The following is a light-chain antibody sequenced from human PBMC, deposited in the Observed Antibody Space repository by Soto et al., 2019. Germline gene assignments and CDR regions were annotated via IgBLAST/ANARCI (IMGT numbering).Light chain of an antibody. J-gene: IGKJ1*01. CDR2: AIS. Sequence: PGETATLSCKASEPIKTFYFGWYQQKPGQAPRLLIYAISTRAAGIPDRFSASGSGTDFTLTISRLEPEDFAMYYCQQYGTSRWTFAQGTKVDIK. CDR1: EPIKTFY. CDR3: QQYGTSRWT. V-gene: IGKV3-20*01.